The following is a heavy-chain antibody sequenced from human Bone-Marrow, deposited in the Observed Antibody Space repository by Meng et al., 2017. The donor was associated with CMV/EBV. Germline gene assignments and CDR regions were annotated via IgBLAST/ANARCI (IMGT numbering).Heavy chain of an antibody. CDR1: GFTFSNAR. CDR3: TREVWSGSYYVGDYYFDY. Sequence: GGSLRLACAASGFTFSNARMTWVRQAPGKGLEWVGRIKSRPDGGTTDHAAPVTGRFTISRDDSKNTLYLQMKSLKTEDTAVYYRTREVWSGSYYVGDYYFDYWGQGTLVTVSS. J-gene: IGHJ4*02. V-gene: IGHV3-15*01. CDR2: IKSRPDGGTT. D-gene: IGHD1-26*01.